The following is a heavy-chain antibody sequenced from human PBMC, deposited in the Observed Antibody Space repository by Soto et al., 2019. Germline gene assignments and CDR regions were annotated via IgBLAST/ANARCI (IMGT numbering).Heavy chain of an antibody. J-gene: IGHJ4*02. D-gene: IGHD6-19*01. CDR1: GGTFSIYA. Sequence: GASXKVSCKASGGTFSIYAITWVRQAPGQGLEWMGGIIPIFGTANYAQKFQGRVTITADESTSTAYMELSSLRSEDTAVYYCARDLGGWPDYWGQGTLVTVS. V-gene: IGHV1-69*13. CDR3: ARDLGGWPDY. CDR2: IIPIFGTA.